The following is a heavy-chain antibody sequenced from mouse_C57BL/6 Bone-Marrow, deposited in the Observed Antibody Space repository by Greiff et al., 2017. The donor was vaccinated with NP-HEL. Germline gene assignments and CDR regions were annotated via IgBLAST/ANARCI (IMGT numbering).Heavy chain of an antibody. CDR3: ARGAY. CDR2: IYPGDGDT. J-gene: IGHJ3*01. V-gene: IGHV1-80*01. CDR1: GYAFSSYW. Sequence: QVQLQQSGAELVKPGASVKISCKASGYAFSSYWMNWVKQRPGKGLDWIGQIYPGDGDTNYNGKFKDKASLTADKSSSTAYMQLSSRTAEDSAVYFCARGAYWGQGTLVTVSA.